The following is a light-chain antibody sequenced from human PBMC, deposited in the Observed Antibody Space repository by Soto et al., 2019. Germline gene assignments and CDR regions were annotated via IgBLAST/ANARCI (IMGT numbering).Light chain of an antibody. J-gene: IGLJ1*01. Sequence: QSVLTQPPSVSGAPGQRVTVSCTGSNSNIGAGYDVHWYQQLPGTAPKLLIYANGDRPSGVPRRFSGSKSGASASLAISGLQAEDEADYYCQSYDRSLSGYVLGTGTKLTVL. CDR2: ANG. CDR3: QSYDRSLSGYV. V-gene: IGLV1-40*01. CDR1: NSNIGAGYD.